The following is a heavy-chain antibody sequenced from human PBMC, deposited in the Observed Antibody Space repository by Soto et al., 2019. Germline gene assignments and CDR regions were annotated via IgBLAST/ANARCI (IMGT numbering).Heavy chain of an antibody. CDR2: ISHSGSA. J-gene: IGHJ6*02. D-gene: IGHD3-16*01. Sequence: SETLSLTCTVSGASVNTYYWSWIRQPPGKGLEWIGHISHSGSANYDPSLRGRVIISIDTSRNQFSLQVFSLTAADTAVYYCARHRRQETINRVGGRVDNSDCHEGLDVSSRWTAVTVS. V-gene: IGHV4-59*02. CDR3: ARHRRQETINRVGGRVDNSDCHEGLDV. CDR1: GASVNTYY.